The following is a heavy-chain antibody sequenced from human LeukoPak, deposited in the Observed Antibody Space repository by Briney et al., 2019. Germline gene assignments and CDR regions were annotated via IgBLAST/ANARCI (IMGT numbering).Heavy chain of an antibody. CDR2: ISYNGSNK. CDR1: GFTFSSFG. V-gene: IGHV3-30*18. Sequence: PGGSLRLSCTASGFTFSSFGMNCVRQAPGKGLEWVSVISYNGSNKYYADSVKGRFTMSRNNSKNTLYMQINSLRAEDTAVYDCAKEQITMISVVPTVDYFDYWGQGTLVTVSS. CDR3: AKEQITMISVVPTVDYFDY. D-gene: IGHD3-22*01. J-gene: IGHJ4*02.